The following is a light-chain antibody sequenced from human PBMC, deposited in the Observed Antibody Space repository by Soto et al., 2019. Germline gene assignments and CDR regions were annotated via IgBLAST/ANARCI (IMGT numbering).Light chain of an antibody. Sequence: MTQSPATLSVSPGERATLSCRASQSVRSNLAWYQQKPGQAPRLLIYGASTRATGIPARFSGSGSGTDFTLTISSLQSEDFAVYYCQQYNNWPRTFGQGTKVDIK. J-gene: IGKJ1*01. CDR2: GAS. CDR3: QQYNNWPRT. V-gene: IGKV3-15*01. CDR1: QSVRSN.